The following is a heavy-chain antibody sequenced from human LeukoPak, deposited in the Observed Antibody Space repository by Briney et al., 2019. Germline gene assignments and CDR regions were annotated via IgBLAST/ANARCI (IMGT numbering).Heavy chain of an antibody. J-gene: IGHJ4*02. CDR1: GFVFSIYT. CDR2: ISGSGNGGSI. Sequence: GGSLRLSCSASGFVFSIYTMYWVRQAPGKGPEYVSTISGSGNGGSIYYADSVEGRFTISRDDSKSIVYLQMNGLRSEDTAVYYCVKDFGRVRGTPDSWGQGTLVTVSS. CDR3: VKDFGRVRGTPDS. D-gene: IGHD2/OR15-2a*01. V-gene: IGHV3-64D*06.